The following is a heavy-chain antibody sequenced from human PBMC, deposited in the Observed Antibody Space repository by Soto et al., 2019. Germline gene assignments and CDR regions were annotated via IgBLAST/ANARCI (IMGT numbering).Heavy chain of an antibody. J-gene: IGHJ4*02. D-gene: IGHD1-1*01. CDR1: GFTFSYYG. CDR3: ARDLEGPFDY. V-gene: IGHV3-33*01. Sequence: QVQLVESGGGVVQPGRSLRLSCAASGFTFSYYGMHWVRQAPGKGLEWVAVIWYDGSNKYYADSVKGRFTISRDNSKNTLYLQMNSLRDEDTDVYYCARDLEGPFDYWGQGTLVTVSS. CDR2: IWYDGSNK.